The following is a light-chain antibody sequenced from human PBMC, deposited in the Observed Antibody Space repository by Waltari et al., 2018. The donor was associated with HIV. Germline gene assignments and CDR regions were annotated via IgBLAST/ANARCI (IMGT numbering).Light chain of an antibody. CDR1: RSNIGARYE. CDR3: HSYDNSLSASV. V-gene: IGLV1-40*01. J-gene: IGLJ3*02. Sequence: QSVLTQPPSVSGAPGQRVTISCSGTRSNIGARYEVHWYQQLPGTAPKLLIYGHTNRPSGLPDRFSAFKSGTSASLVITGLQAEDEADYYCHSYDNSLSASVFGGGTKLTVL. CDR2: GHT.